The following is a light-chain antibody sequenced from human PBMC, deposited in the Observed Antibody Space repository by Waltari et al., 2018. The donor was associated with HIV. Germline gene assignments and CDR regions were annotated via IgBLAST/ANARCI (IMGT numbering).Light chain of an antibody. V-gene: IGKV3-20*01. Sequence: EIVLTQSPGTLSLSPGERATLSCRASQSVGSSYVAWYQQQPGQAPRLLIYGASSRATGIPDRFSGSGSGTDFTLIISRLEPEDSAVYYCQQYGGSPQLTFGGGTKVEIK. CDR1: QSVGSSY. CDR3: QQYGGSPQLT. CDR2: GAS. J-gene: IGKJ4*01.